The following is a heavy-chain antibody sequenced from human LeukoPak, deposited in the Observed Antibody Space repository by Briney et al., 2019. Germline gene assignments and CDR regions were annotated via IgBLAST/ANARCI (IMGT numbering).Heavy chain of an antibody. CDR3: ARGVESLAANTLAC. J-gene: IGHJ4*02. CDR2: LYSDGNT. CDR1: RFTLITND. Sequence: GGSLRLSCAASRFTLITNDMPWVRQAPGKGLDPISVLYSDGNTTYADSVRGRFTISRDNSKNTLYLEMNSLSPDDTAVYYCARGVESLAANTLACWGEGTLVRVSS. V-gene: IGHV3-53*01. D-gene: IGHD3-16*01.